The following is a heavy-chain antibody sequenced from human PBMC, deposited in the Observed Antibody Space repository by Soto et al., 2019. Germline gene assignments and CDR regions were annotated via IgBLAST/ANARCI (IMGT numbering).Heavy chain of an antibody. CDR3: ARVWSGYKRHAFDI. CDR2: INHSGST. Sequence: SETLSLTCAVYGGSFSGYYWSWIRQPPGKGLEWIGEINHSGSTNYNPSLKSRVTISVDTSKNQFSLKLSSVTAADTAVYYCARVWSGYKRHAFDIWGQGTMVTVSS. J-gene: IGHJ3*02. CDR1: GGSFSGYY. V-gene: IGHV4-34*01. D-gene: IGHD3-3*01.